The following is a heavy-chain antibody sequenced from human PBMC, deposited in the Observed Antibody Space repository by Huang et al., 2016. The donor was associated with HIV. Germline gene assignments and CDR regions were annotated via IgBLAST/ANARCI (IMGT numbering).Heavy chain of an antibody. Sequence: QVQLVQSGAEVKKPGSSVKVSCKASEGTFSTYAISWVRQAPGQGLEWMGGTIPAFGLANYAQRFQGRRKISADESTSTAYMELSSLRSDDTAVYYCARDPDTAAGSDYYYYDGMDVWGQGTTVTVSS. V-gene: IGHV1-69*01. CDR1: EGTFSTYA. CDR3: ARDPDTAAGSDYYYYDGMDV. CDR2: TIPAFGLA. D-gene: IGHD6-13*01. J-gene: IGHJ6*02.